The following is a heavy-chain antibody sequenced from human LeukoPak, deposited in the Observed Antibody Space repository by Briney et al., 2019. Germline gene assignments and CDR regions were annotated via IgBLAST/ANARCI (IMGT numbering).Heavy chain of an antibody. V-gene: IGHV4-31*03. J-gene: IGHJ4*02. D-gene: IGHD3-16*02. CDR3: ARATDYVWGSYRPIRPNFDY. CDR2: IYYSGST. Sequence: SETLSLTCTVSGGSISSGGYYRSWIRQHPGKGLEWIGYIYYSGSTYYNPSLKSRVTISVDTSKNQFSLKLSSVTAADTAVYYCARATDYVWGSYRPIRPNFDYWGQGTLVTVSS. CDR1: GGSISSGGYY.